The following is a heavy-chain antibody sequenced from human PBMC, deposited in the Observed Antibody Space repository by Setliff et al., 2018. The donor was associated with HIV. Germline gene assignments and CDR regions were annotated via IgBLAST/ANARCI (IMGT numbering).Heavy chain of an antibody. CDR2: MYYNGST. Sequence: PSETLSLTCTVSGGSISSGDYYWSWIRQLPGKGLEWIGYMYYNGSTYSNPSLKSRVTVSQDTSKNQFSLKLSSVTAADTAVYYCARDVRRNHCSSTSCYARDNWVDPWGQGIQVTV. CDR1: GGSISSGDYY. J-gene: IGHJ5*02. D-gene: IGHD2-2*01. CDR3: ARDVRRNHCSSTSCYARDNWVDP. V-gene: IGHV4-31*03.